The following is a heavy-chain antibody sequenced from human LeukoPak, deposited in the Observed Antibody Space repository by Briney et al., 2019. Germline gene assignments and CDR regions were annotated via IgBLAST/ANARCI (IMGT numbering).Heavy chain of an antibody. J-gene: IGHJ4*02. D-gene: IGHD5-24*01. V-gene: IGHV4-31*03. CDR1: GGSISSGGYY. CDR2: IYYSGST. CDR3: ARVGAREMATIGC. Sequence: SQTLSLTCTVSGGSISSGGYYWSWIRQHPGKGLEWIGYIYYSGSTYYNPSLKSRVTISVDKSKNQFSLKLSSVTAADTAVYYCARVGAREMATIGCWGQGTLVTVS.